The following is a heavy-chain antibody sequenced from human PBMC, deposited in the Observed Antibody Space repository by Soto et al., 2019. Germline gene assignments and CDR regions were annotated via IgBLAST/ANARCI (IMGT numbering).Heavy chain of an antibody. CDR1: GGSFSGYY. J-gene: IGHJ4*02. CDR2: INHSGST. D-gene: IGHD5-12*01. Sequence: SETLSLTCAVYGGSFSGYYWSWIRQPPGKGLEWIGEINHSGSTDYNPSLKSRVTISVDTSKNQFSLKLSSVTAADTAVYYCARGPYMDIVATVYFDYWGQGTLVTVSS. V-gene: IGHV4-34*01. CDR3: ARGPYMDIVATVYFDY.